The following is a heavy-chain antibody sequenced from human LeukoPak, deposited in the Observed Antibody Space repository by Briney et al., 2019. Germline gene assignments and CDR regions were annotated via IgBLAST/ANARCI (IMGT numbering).Heavy chain of an antibody. CDR2: IYYSGST. Sequence: SSEPLSLTCTVSGGSISSSSYHWGWIRQPPGKGLEWIGSIYYSGSTYYNPSLKSRVTISVDTSKNQFSLKLSSVTAADTAVYYCARVRGSSGSYEYYHYMDVWGKGTTVTISS. CDR3: ARVRGSSGSYEYYHYMDV. J-gene: IGHJ6*03. V-gene: IGHV4-39*01. CDR1: GGSISSSSYH. D-gene: IGHD1-26*01.